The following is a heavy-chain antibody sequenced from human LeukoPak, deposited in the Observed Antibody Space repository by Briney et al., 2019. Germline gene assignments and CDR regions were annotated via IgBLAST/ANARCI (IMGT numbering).Heavy chain of an antibody. Sequence: GGSLRLSCAASGFTFSTYGMHWVRQAPGKGMEWLAVISYDGSNKYYADSVKGRFTISRDNSKNTLYLQMNSLRAEDTAVYYCAKSDLGHRSRQVGHFDYWGQGTLVTVSS. J-gene: IGHJ4*02. D-gene: IGHD2-15*01. CDR1: GFTFSTYG. CDR3: AKSDLGHRSRQVGHFDY. V-gene: IGHV3-30*18. CDR2: ISYDGSNK.